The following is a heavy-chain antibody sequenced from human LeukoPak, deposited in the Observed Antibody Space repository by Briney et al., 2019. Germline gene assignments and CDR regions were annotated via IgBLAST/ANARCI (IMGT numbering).Heavy chain of an antibody. D-gene: IGHD1-26*01. CDR1: GGSISGYY. J-gene: IGHJ3*02. V-gene: IGHV4-59*01. Sequence: SETLSLTCTVSGGSISGYYWSWIRQPPGKGLEWIGYIYYSGSTNYNPSLKSRVTISVDTSKNQFSLKLSSVTAADTAVYYCAREGGARDAFDIWGQGTMVTVSS. CDR2: IYYSGST. CDR3: AREGGARDAFDI.